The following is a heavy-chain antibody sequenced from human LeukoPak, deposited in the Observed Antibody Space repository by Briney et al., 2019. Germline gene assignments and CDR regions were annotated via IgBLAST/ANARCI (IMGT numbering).Heavy chain of an antibody. J-gene: IGHJ6*02. CDR3: ATYTHWVAGDV. V-gene: IGHV3-7*01. D-gene: IGHD3-16*01. CDR1: GFTFSSYA. CDR2: MNQDGSAK. Sequence: GGSLRLSCAASGFTFSSYAMSWVRQAPGKGLEWVANMNQDGSAKGYVDSVKGRFTISRDNARNSLYLQMSSLRPEDTAVYYCATYTHWVAGDVWGQGTTVTVSS.